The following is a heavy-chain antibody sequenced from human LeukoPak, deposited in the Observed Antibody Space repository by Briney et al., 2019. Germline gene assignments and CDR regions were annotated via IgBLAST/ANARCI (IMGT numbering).Heavy chain of an antibody. Sequence: GASVKVSCKASGYTFTSYGISWVRQAPGQGLEWMGWISAYNGNTNYAQKLQGRVTMTTDTSTSTAYMELRSLRSDDTAVYYCARDGADEVEVGKFDYWGQGTLVTVSS. CDR1: GYTFTSYG. V-gene: IGHV1-18*01. CDR2: ISAYNGNT. D-gene: IGHD4/OR15-4a*01. CDR3: ARDGADEVEVGKFDY. J-gene: IGHJ4*02.